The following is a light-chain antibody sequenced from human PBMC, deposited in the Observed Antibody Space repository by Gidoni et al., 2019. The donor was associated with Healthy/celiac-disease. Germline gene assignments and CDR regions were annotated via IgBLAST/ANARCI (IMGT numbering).Light chain of an antibody. Sequence: QSVLTQPPSPSGPPGQRVTSSCSGSSSNIGSNTVNWYQQLPGTAPKLLIYSNNQRPSGVPDRFSGSKSGTSASLAISGLQSEDEADYYCAAWDDSLNGYVFGTGTKVTVL. CDR3: AAWDDSLNGYV. J-gene: IGLJ1*01. CDR2: SNN. CDR1: SSNIGSNT. V-gene: IGLV1-44*01.